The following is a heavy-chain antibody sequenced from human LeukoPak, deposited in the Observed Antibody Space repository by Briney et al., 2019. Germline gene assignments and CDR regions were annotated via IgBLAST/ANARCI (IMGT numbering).Heavy chain of an antibody. CDR2: IYYSGST. CDR1: GGSISNYC. CDR3: ARSLGQYTYGLLGY. D-gene: IGHD5-18*01. V-gene: IGHV4-59*01. J-gene: IGHJ4*02. Sequence: SETLSLTCTVSGGSISNYCWNWIRQPPGKGLEWIGSIYYSGSTNYNPSLKSRVTISVDTSKNQFSLKLSSVTAADTAVYYCARSLGQYTYGLLGYWGQGTLVTVSS.